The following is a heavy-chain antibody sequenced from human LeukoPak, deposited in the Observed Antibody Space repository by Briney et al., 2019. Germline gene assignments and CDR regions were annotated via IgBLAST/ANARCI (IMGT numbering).Heavy chain of an antibody. V-gene: IGHV4-38-2*01. J-gene: IGHJ6*03. CDR3: ARAKNPYYYYYYMDF. CDR1: GYSISSGHY. Sequence: PSETLSLTCAVSGYSISSGHYWVWIRQPPGKGLEYIGNIYHSGSSHYKPSLKSRVTISVDTSNNQFSLKLSSVTAADTAVYYCARAKNPYYYYYYMDFWGRGTTVTVSS. CDR2: IYHSGSS.